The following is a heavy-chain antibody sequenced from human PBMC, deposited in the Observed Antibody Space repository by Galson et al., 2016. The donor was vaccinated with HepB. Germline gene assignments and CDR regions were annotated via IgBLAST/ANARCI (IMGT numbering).Heavy chain of an antibody. J-gene: IGHJ4*02. CDR2: INAGNGNT. Sequence: SVKVSCKASGYTFTNYAMHWVRQAPGQRLEWMGWINAGNGNTKYSQKFQGRVTITRDTSASTAYMDLSSLRSEDTAVYYCARGSGQLVHVYWGQGTLVTVSS. CDR3: ARGSGQLVHVY. D-gene: IGHD6-13*01. CDR1: GYTFTNYA. V-gene: IGHV1-3*01.